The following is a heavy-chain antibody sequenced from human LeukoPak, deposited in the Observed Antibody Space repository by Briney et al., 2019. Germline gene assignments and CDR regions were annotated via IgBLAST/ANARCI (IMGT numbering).Heavy chain of an antibody. V-gene: IGHV3-66*01. J-gene: IGHJ3*02. CDR2: LYTAGST. CDR3: ARSKTAPGDAFDI. Sequence: GGSLRLSCAASGFTVTDNYMSWVRQAPGKGLEWVSILYTAGSTNYADSVKARFTISRDNSKNTVHLQMNSLRVEDTAVYYCARSKTAPGDAFDIWGQGTMVTVYS. CDR1: GFTVTDNY.